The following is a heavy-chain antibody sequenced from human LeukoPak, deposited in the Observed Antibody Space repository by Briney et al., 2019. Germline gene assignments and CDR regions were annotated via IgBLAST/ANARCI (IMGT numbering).Heavy chain of an antibody. CDR2: IQQDGSAK. J-gene: IGHJ4*02. V-gene: IGHV3-7*01. CDR3: ARFSLYDNSGYYSWLFDF. D-gene: IGHD3-22*01. CDR1: GFTFSTSW. Sequence: GGSLRLSCAASGFTFSTSWMSWVRQAPGKGLEWVANIQQDGSAKYYVDSVKGRFTVSRDNAKNSLYLQMNSLRAEDTAVYYCARFSLYDNSGYYSWLFDFWGQGTLVTVSS.